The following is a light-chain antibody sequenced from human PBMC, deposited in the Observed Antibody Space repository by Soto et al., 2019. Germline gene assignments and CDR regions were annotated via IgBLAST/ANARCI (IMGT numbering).Light chain of an antibody. CDR1: QSVRSNY. V-gene: IGKV3-20*01. CDR2: GAS. Sequence: EIVLTQSPGTLSLSSGERATLSCRASQSVRSNYLAWYQQKPGQAPRLLIYGASSRATGIPDRFGGSGSGTDFTLTISRLEPEDVAGYYGQQDASSPLTFGGGTKGEIK. J-gene: IGKJ4*01. CDR3: QQDASSPLT.